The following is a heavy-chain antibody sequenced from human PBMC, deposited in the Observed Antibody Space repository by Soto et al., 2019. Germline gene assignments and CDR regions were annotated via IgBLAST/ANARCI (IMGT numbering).Heavy chain of an antibody. Sequence: SETLSLTCSVSGGSVTLTSYYWGWIRQPPGKGLELIGYIYYSGSTYYNPSLKSRSSISIDTSKNQFSLRLSSVTAADTAVYYCATLGNYPLYWFDPWGQGTLVTVSS. CDR3: ATLGNYPLYWFDP. V-gene: IGHV4-31*03. D-gene: IGHD7-27*01. CDR1: GGSVTLTSYY. CDR2: IYYSGST. J-gene: IGHJ5*02.